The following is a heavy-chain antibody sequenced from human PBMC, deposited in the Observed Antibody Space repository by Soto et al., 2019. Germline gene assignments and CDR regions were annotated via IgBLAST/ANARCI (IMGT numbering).Heavy chain of an antibody. V-gene: IGHV1-18*04. CDR3: ARDPLYEHSSGWHYYYYGMDV. Sequence: ASVKVSCKASGYTFTSYGISWVRQAPGQGLEWMGWISAYNGNTNYAQKLQGRVTMTTDTSTSTAYMELRSLRSDDTAVYYCARDPLYEHSSGWHYYYYGMDVWGQGTTVTVS. J-gene: IGHJ6*02. CDR1: GYTFTSYG. CDR2: ISAYNGNT. D-gene: IGHD6-19*01.